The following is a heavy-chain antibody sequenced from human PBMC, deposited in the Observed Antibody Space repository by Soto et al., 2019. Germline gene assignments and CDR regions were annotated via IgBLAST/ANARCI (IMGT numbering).Heavy chain of an antibody. V-gene: IGHV4-30-4*01. CDR1: GGSISSGDYY. Sequence: QVQLQESGPGLVKPSQTLSLTCTVSGGSISSGDYYWSWFRQPPGKGLEWIGYIYYSGSTYYNPSLKSRVTISVDTSKNQFSLKLSSVTAADTAVYYCARDYSNYPYYYYGMDVWGQGTTVTVSS. D-gene: IGHD4-4*01. CDR3: ARDYSNYPYYYYGMDV. J-gene: IGHJ6*02. CDR2: IYYSGST.